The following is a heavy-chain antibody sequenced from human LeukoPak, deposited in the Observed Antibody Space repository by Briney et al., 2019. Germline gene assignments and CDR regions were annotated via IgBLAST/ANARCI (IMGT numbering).Heavy chain of an antibody. D-gene: IGHD3-22*01. CDR3: ATDDASGSLGYY. CDR2: ISYDGSNK. J-gene: IGHJ4*02. CDR1: GFIFSNYA. Sequence: GGSLRLSCGASGFIFSNYAMHWVRQAPGKGLDWVAVISYDGSNKFYADSVKGRFTISRDNSRNTVYLQMNGLRIEDTAVYYCATDDASGSLGYYWGQGTLVTVSS. V-gene: IGHV3-30-3*01.